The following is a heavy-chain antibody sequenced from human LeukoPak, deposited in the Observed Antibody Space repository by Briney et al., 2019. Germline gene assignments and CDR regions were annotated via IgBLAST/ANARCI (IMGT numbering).Heavy chain of an antibody. CDR1: GFTFSSYE. V-gene: IGHV3-48*03. CDR3: ARDPEYSSSWCREGYFDL. Sequence: GGSLRLSCAASGFTFSSYEMNWVRQAPGKGLEWVSYISSSGSTIYYADSVKGRFTISRDNAKNSLYLQMNSLRAEDTAVYYCARDPEYSSSWCREGYFDLWGRGTLVTVSS. D-gene: IGHD6-13*01. CDR2: ISSSGSTI. J-gene: IGHJ2*01.